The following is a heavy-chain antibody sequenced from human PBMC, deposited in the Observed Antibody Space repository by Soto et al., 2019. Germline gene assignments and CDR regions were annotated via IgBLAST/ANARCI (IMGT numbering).Heavy chain of an antibody. CDR2: IYYSGST. CDR1: GGSISSGGYY. V-gene: IGHV4-31*03. D-gene: IGHD3-10*01. J-gene: IGHJ4*02. CDR3: ARGNYGSVVGYYFDY. Sequence: PSETLSLTCTVSGGSISSGGYYWSWIRQHPGKGLEWIGYIYYSGSTYYNPSLKSRVTISVDTSKNQFSLKLSSVTAADTAVYYCARGNYGSVVGYYFDYWGQGTLVTVSS.